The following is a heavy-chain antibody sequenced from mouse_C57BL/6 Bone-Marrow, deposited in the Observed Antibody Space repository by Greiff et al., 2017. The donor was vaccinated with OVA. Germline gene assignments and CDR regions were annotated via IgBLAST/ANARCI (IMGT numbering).Heavy chain of an antibody. V-gene: IGHV1-64*01. D-gene: IGHD1-1*01. CDR3: ARDYYGSSRLDY. Sequence: QVQLQQPGAELVKPGASVKLSCKASGYTFTSYWMHWVKQRPGQGLEWIGMIHPNSGSTNYNEKFKSKATLTVDKSSSTAYMQLSSLTSEDSAVYYCARDYYGSSRLDYWGQGTTLTVSS. CDR1: GYTFTSYW. J-gene: IGHJ2*01. CDR2: IHPNSGST.